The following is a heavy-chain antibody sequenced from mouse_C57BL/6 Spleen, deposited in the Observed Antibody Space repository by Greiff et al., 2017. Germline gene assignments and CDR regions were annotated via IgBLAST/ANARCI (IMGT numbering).Heavy chain of an antibody. CDR2: IYPGDGDT. V-gene: IGHV1-80*01. Sequence: QVQLKESGAELVKPGASVKLSCKASGYAFSSYWMNWVKQRPGKGLEWIGQIYPGDGDTNYNGKFKGKDTLTADKSSSTAYMQRSSLTSEDSAVYVWARVCGSSPWFAYWGQGTLVTVSA. CDR3: ARVCGSSPWFAY. CDR1: GYAFSSYW. J-gene: IGHJ3*01. D-gene: IGHD1-1*01.